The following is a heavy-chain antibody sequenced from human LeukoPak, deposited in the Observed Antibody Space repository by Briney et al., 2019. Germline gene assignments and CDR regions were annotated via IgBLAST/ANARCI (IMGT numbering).Heavy chain of an antibody. Sequence: PSETLSLTCAVYGGSFSGYYWSWIRQPPGKGLEWIGEINHSGSTNYNPSLKSRVTISVDTSKNQFSLKLSSVTAADTAVYYCARSGYSPLAGFDYWGQGTLVTVSS. D-gene: IGHD1-26*01. CDR2: INHSGST. V-gene: IGHV4-34*01. CDR1: GGSFSGYY. J-gene: IGHJ4*02. CDR3: ARSGYSPLAGFDY.